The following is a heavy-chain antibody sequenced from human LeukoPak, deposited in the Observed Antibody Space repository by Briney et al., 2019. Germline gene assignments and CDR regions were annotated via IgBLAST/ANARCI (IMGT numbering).Heavy chain of an antibody. CDR2: IRRDGSHK. Sequence: LSGGSLRLSCAASGFAFNDFAMYWVRQAPGKGLDWVALIRRDGSHKYYAHSIKGRFTISRDNPKNTLYLQMSSLRAEDTAVYYCAKSSIMFAAGRLGSIDFWGQGTLVTVSS. D-gene: IGHD6-25*01. V-gene: IGHV3-30*02. CDR1: GFAFNDFA. CDR3: AKSSIMFAAGRLGSIDF. J-gene: IGHJ4*02.